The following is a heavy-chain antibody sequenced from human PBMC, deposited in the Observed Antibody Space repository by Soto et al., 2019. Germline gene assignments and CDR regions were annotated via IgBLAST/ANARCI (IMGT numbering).Heavy chain of an antibody. CDR2: ISSSSSYI. CDR3: ARGPPYCSGGSCDRDPPPTYHFDY. Sequence: EVQLVESGGGLVKPGGSLRLSCAASGFTFSSYSMNWVRQPPGKGLEWVSSISSSSSYIYYADSVKGRFTISRDNAKNSLYLQMNSLRAEDTAVYYCARGPPYCSGGSCDRDPPPTYHFDYWGQGTLVTVSS. J-gene: IGHJ4*02. CDR1: GFTFSSYS. V-gene: IGHV3-21*01. D-gene: IGHD2-15*01.